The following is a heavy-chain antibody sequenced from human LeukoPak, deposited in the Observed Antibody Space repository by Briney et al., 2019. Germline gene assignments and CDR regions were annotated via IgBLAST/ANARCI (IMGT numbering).Heavy chain of an antibody. V-gene: IGHV4-4*07. D-gene: IGHD3-22*01. CDR1: GDSISSYY. J-gene: IGHJ4*02. CDR3: ARAGDSSGYEYYFDY. Sequence: SETLSLTCTVSGDSISSYYWSWIRQPAGKGLEWIGRIYTSGSTNYNPSLKSRVTMSVDTSKNQFSRKLSSVTAADTAVYYCARAGDSSGYEYYFDYWGQGTLVTVSS. CDR2: IYTSGST.